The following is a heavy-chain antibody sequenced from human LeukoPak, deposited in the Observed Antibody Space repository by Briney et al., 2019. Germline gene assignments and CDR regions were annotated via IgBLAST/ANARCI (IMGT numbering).Heavy chain of an antibody. CDR1: GGSFSGYY. V-gene: IGHV4-34*01. Sequence: SETLSLTCAVYGGSFSGYYWSWIRQPPGKGLEWIGEINHSGSTNYNPSLESRVTISVDTSKNQFSLKLSSVTAADTAVYYCASGSSSVWFDPWGQGTLVTVSS. D-gene: IGHD6-6*01. J-gene: IGHJ5*02. CDR3: ASGSSSVWFDP. CDR2: INHSGST.